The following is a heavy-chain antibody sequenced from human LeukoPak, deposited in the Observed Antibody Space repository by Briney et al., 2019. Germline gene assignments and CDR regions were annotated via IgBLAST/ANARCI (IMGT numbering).Heavy chain of an antibody. V-gene: IGHV3-21*01. D-gene: IGHD2-21*02. CDR2: ISSSSSYI. J-gene: IGHJ5*02. CDR3: ARGGVVVTAMGWFDP. CDR1: GFTFSSYS. Sequence: GGSLRLSCAASGFTFSSYSMNWVRQAPGKGLEWVSSISSSSSYIYYADSVKGRFTISRDNAKNSLYLQMNSLRAEDTAVYYCARGGVVVTAMGWFDPWGQGTLVTVSA.